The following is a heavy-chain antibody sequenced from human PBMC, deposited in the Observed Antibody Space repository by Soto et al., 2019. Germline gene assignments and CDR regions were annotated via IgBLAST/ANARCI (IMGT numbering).Heavy chain of an antibody. V-gene: IGHV1-46*01. D-gene: IGHD3-3*01. CDR2: INPSGGST. CDR3: ARDRYYDFWSGGDSAFDI. Sequence: ASVKVSCKASGYTFTSYYMHWVRQAPGQGLEWMGIINPSGGSTSYAQKFQGRVTMTRDTSTSTVYMELSSLRSEDTAVYYCARDRYYDFWSGGDSAFDIWGQGTMVTVSS. J-gene: IGHJ3*02. CDR1: GYTFTSYY.